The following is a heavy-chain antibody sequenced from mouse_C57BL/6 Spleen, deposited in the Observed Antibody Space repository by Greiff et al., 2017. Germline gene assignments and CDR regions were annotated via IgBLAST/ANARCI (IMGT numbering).Heavy chain of an antibody. J-gene: IGHJ4*01. V-gene: IGHV1-81*01. Sequence: VKLVESGAELARPGASVKLSCKASGYTFTSYGISWVKQRTGQGLEWIGEIYPRSGNTYYNEKFKGKATLTADKSSSTAYMELRSLTSEDSAVYFCARGGYDREYAMDYWGQGTSVTVSS. CDR2: IYPRSGNT. CDR1: GYTFTSYG. D-gene: IGHD2-2*01. CDR3: ARGGYDREYAMDY.